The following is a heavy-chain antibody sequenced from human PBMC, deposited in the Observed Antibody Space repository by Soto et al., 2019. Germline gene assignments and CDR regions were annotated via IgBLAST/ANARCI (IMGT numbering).Heavy chain of an antibody. Sequence: GSLRLSCAASGFSFSNYLMHWVRQVPGKGLVWVAHISDDGRSTSYGDSVKGRFTISRDNAKRTLYLQMNSLRAEDTAVYYCARGGGYQILFNYSYYMDVWGKGIMVTVSS. CDR1: GFSFSNYL. D-gene: IGHD2-2*01. J-gene: IGHJ6*03. CDR2: ISDDGRST. CDR3: ARGGGYQILFNYSYYMDV. V-gene: IGHV3-74*01.